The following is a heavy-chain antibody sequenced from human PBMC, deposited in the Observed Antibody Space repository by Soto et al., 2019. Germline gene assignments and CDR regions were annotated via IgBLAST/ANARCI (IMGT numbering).Heavy chain of an antibody. J-gene: IGHJ4*02. CDR3: ASRSILGARWGYYFDY. CDR2: IIPIFGTA. V-gene: IGHV1-69*01. CDR1: GGTFSSYA. D-gene: IGHD1-26*01. Sequence: QVQLVQSGAEVKKPGSSVKVSCKASGGTFSSYAISWVRQAPGQGLEWMGGIIPIFGTANYAQKFQGRVTITADESTSTAHMELSSLRSEDTAVYYCASRSILGARWGYYFDYWGQGTLVTVSS.